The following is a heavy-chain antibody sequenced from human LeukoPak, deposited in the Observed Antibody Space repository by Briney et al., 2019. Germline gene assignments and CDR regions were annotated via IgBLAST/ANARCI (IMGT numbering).Heavy chain of an antibody. V-gene: IGHV1-46*01. CDR3: ARGGEGPGYCSGGSCFYFDY. D-gene: IGHD2-15*01. CDR2: INTSGCST. J-gene: IGHJ4*02. CDR1: GYTFTNYY. Sequence: GASVKVSFKGSGYTFTNYYMHWVRQPRAQGLEWVGIINTSGCSTSNAQKFHDRVIMNLDTSTSTVYMELSSLRSEDTAVYYCARGGEGPGYCSGGSCFYFDYWGQGTLVTVSS.